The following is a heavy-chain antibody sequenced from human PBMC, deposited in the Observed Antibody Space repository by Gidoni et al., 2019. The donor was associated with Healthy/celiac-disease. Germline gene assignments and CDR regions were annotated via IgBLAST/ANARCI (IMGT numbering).Heavy chain of an antibody. CDR1: GYSISSGYY. CDR3: ARDFLGSPVDY. Sequence: QVQLQESGPGLVKPSGTLSPTCAVSGYSISSGYYWGWIRPPPGKGLEWIGSIYHSGSTYYNPSLKSRVTISVDTSKNQFSLKLSSVTAADTAVYYCARDFLGSPVDYWGQGTLVTVSS. V-gene: IGHV4-38-2*02. CDR2: IYHSGST. D-gene: IGHD3-16*01. J-gene: IGHJ4*02.